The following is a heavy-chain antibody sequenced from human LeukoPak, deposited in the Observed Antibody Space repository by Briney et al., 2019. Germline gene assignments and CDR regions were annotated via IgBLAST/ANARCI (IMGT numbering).Heavy chain of an antibody. CDR3: AKEDYYDSSGYPLFDY. Sequence: GGSLRLTCAASGFTFSNAWMSWVRQAPGKGLEWVSAISGSGGSTYYADSVKGRFTISRDNSKNTLYLQMNSLRAEDTAVYYCAKEDYYDSSGYPLFDYWGQGTLVTVSS. CDR2: ISGSGGST. CDR1: GFTFSNAW. J-gene: IGHJ4*02. V-gene: IGHV3-23*01. D-gene: IGHD3-22*01.